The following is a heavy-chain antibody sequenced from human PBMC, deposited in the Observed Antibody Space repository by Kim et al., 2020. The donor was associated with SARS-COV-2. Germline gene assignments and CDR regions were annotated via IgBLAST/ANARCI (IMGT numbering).Heavy chain of an antibody. CDR2: INHSGST. V-gene: IGHV4-34*01. J-gene: IGHJ3*02. CDR1: GGSFSGYY. Sequence: SETLSLTCAVYGGSFSGYYWSWIRQPPGKGLEWIGEINHSGSTNYNPSLKSRVTISVDTSKNQFSLKLSSVTAADTAVYYCARGGYQPTTPHAFDIWAQGTMVTVSS. D-gene: IGHD2-2*01. CDR3: ARGGYQPTTPHAFDI.